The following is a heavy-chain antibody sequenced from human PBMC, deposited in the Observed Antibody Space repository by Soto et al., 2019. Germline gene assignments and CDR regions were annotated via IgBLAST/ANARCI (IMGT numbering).Heavy chain of an antibody. J-gene: IGHJ4*02. CDR3: ARDTFGGVYVFSQ. Sequence: GGSLRLSCAASGFTVSSFYMTWVRQAPGKGLQWVAVISSGGSTYYADSVKGRFTISRDNSKNTLYLEMNSLRAEDTAVYYCARDTFGGVYVFSQGGKGPLAPVSS. D-gene: IGHD3-3*01. CDR1: GFTVSSFY. CDR2: ISSGGST. V-gene: IGHV3-66*01.